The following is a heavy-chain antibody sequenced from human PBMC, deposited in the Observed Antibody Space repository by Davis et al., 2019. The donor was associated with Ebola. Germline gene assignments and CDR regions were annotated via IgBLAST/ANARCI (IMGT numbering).Heavy chain of an antibody. CDR3: ARVSFRDIVVVPAALIDY. Sequence: PGGSLRLSCAASGFTFSSYAMHWVRQAPGKGLEWVAVISYDGSNKYYADSVKGRFTISSDNSKNTLYLQMNSLRAEDTAVYYCARVSFRDIVVVPAALIDYWGQGTLVTVSS. CDR2: ISYDGSNK. J-gene: IGHJ4*02. D-gene: IGHD2-2*01. V-gene: IGHV3-30-3*01. CDR1: GFTFSSYA.